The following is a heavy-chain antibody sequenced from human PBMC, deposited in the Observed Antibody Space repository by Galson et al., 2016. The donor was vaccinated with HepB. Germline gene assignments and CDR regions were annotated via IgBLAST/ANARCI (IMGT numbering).Heavy chain of an antibody. Sequence: SVKVSCKGSGGTFSTYAISWVRQAPGQGLEWMGGIIPIFGTSNYAQKFQGRVTITADESTGTAYMEPSSLRSEDTAVYYCARPQSPFCGSTNCFYSGMDAWGQGTTVTVSS. J-gene: IGHJ6*02. CDR2: IIPIFGTS. D-gene: IGHD2-2*01. CDR3: ARPQSPFCGSTNCFYSGMDA. V-gene: IGHV1-69*13. CDR1: GGTFSTYA.